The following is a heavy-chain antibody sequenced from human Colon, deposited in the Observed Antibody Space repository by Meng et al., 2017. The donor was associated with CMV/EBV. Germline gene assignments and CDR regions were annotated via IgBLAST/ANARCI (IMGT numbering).Heavy chain of an antibody. CDR3: ARVEWTPDFYFDY. J-gene: IGHJ4*02. D-gene: IGHD3-3*01. CDR1: GGTFPSHT. Sequence: SVKVSCKSCGGTFPSHTINWVRQAPGQGLEWMGRIIPSIGIGSSAQKFQGRLTITADKSTDTAYMELRSLRSEDTAVYYCARVEWTPDFYFDYWGQGTLVTVSS. CDR2: IIPSIGIG. V-gene: IGHV1-69*02.